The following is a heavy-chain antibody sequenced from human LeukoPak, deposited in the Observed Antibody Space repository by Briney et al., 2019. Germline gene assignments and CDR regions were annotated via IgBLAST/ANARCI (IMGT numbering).Heavy chain of an antibody. D-gene: IGHD1-7*01. Sequence: SETLSLTCTVSGGSIGTYYWSWVRQPAGKGLEWIGRVYTSGLTYYSPSLKSRVTMSVDTSKNQFSLKLSSVTAADTAVYYCARDLTGTTRGGWFDPWGQGTLVTVSS. CDR1: GGSIGTYY. CDR2: VYTSGLT. CDR3: ARDLTGTTRGGWFDP. J-gene: IGHJ5*02. V-gene: IGHV4-4*07.